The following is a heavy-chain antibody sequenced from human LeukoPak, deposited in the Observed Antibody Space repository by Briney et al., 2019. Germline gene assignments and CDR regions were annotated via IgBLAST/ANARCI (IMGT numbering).Heavy chain of an antibody. J-gene: IGHJ4*02. CDR2: IIPILGIA. V-gene: IGHV1-69*04. CDR3: AAAYCGGDCPYFDY. Sequence: ASVKVSCKASGSTFSSYAISWVRQAPGQGLEWMGRIIPILGIANYAQKFQGRVTITADKSTSTAYMELSSLRSEDTAVYYCAAAYCGGDCPYFDYWGQGTLVTVSS. D-gene: IGHD2-21*02. CDR1: GSTFSSYA.